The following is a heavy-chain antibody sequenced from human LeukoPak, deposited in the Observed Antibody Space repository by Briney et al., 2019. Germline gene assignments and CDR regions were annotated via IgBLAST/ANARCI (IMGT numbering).Heavy chain of an antibody. J-gene: IGHJ4*02. Sequence: GGSLRLSCAASGFTFSSYGMHWVRQAPGKGLEWVAVISYDGSSKYYADSVKGRFTISRDNSKNTLYLQMNSLRAEDTAVYYCAKDQGYSSGWYGFDYWGQGTLVTVSS. CDR2: ISYDGSSK. D-gene: IGHD6-19*01. CDR1: GFTFSSYG. CDR3: AKDQGYSSGWYGFDY. V-gene: IGHV3-30*18.